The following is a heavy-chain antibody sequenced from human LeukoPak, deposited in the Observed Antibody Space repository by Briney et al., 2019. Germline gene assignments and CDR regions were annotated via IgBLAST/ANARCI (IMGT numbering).Heavy chain of an antibody. V-gene: IGHV1-18*01. CDR3: ATHSTRIAVRPSDYYYYMDV. D-gene: IGHD6-6*01. CDR2: ISAHNGNT. CDR1: GYTFTSYG. J-gene: IGHJ6*03. Sequence: ASVKVSCKASGYTFTSYGISWVRQAPGQGLEWMGWISAHNGNTNYAQKLQGRVTMTTDTSTSTAYMELRSLRSDDTAVYYCATHSTRIAVRPSDYYYYMDVWGKGTTVIVSS.